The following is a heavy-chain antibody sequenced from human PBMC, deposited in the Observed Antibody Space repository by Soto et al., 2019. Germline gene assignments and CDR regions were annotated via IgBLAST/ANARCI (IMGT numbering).Heavy chain of an antibody. CDR3: ARWSYLDY. V-gene: IGHV3-23*01. D-gene: IGHD3-3*01. J-gene: IGHJ4*02. CDR2: ISGSDGKT. CDR1: GFSFGSCA. Sequence: GGSLRLSCAASGFSFGSCALSWVRQAPGKGLEWVSTISGSDGKTFHADSVKGRFSISRDTSQSTLYLQMNSLRADDTAMYYCARWSYLDYWGQGTRVTVSS.